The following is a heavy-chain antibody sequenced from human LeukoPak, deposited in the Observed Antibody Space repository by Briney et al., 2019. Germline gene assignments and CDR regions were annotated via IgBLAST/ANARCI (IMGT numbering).Heavy chain of an antibody. D-gene: IGHD3-22*01. CDR3: ARDSGDETYYYDSSGYSSIDY. J-gene: IGHJ4*02. V-gene: IGHV3-48*04. CDR1: GFTFSSYS. Sequence: GGSLRLSCAASGFTFSSYSMNWVRQAPGKGLEWVSYISSSSSTIYYADSVKGRFTISRDNAKNSLYLQMNSLRAEDTAVYYCARDSGDETYYYDSSGYSSIDYWGQGTLVTVSS. CDR2: ISSSSSTI.